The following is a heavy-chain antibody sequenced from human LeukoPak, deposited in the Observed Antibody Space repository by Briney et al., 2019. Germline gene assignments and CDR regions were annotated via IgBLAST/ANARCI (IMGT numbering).Heavy chain of an antibody. CDR1: GFTFSSYS. D-gene: IGHD4-17*01. CDR3: AKVLGMTTVDDAFDI. J-gene: IGHJ3*02. Sequence: PGGSLRLSCAASGFTFSSYSMNWVRQAPGKGLEWVSGISWNSGSIGYADSVKGRFTISRDNAKNSLYLQMNSLRAEDTALYYCAKVLGMTTVDDAFDIWGQGTMVTVSS. V-gene: IGHV3-9*01. CDR2: ISWNSGSI.